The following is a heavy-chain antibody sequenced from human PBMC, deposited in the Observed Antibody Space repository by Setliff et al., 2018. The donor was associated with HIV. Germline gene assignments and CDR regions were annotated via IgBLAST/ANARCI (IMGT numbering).Heavy chain of an antibody. J-gene: IGHJ4*01. D-gene: IGHD2-15*01. CDR1: GFTFSTYG. CDR2: ISYDGSNK. Sequence: GGSLRLSCAASGFTFSTYGLHWVRQAPGKGPEWVSVISYDGSNKYYADSVRGRFTISRENSKNTLNLQMSSLRGEDTAVYYCARDGISGGAYPPYYFDFWGHGTLVTVSS. CDR3: ARDGISGGAYPPYYFDF. V-gene: IGHV3-30*03.